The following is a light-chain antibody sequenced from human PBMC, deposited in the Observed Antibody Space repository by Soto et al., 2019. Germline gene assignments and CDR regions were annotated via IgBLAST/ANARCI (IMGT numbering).Light chain of an antibody. Sequence: DIQMTQSPSSLSASVGDRVTITCRASQGIRHYLAWYQQKPGKVPKLLIYEASNLQSGVPSRFRGGGYGTEFTLTISSLQPDDFATYYCQQYNTYSSLTFGGGTRWIS. CDR1: QGIRHY. V-gene: IGKV1-27*01. CDR2: EAS. CDR3: QQYNTYSSLT. J-gene: IGKJ4*01.